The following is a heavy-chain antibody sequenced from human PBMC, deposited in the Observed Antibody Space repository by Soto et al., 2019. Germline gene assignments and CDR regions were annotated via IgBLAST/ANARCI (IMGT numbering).Heavy chain of an antibody. J-gene: IGHJ4*02. D-gene: IGHD3-3*01. CDR2: ISYDGSEK. Sequence: ESGGGVVQPGRCPRRSCAASRFTFSSYGRHWVREAPGKGLEWVAVISYDGSEKYYADSVKGRFTISRDNSKNTLNLQMNSLRADDTAVYYCAKERRWLLYYFDYWGQGTLVTVSS. CDR3: AKERRWLLYYFDY. V-gene: IGHV3-30*18. CDR1: RFTFSSYG.